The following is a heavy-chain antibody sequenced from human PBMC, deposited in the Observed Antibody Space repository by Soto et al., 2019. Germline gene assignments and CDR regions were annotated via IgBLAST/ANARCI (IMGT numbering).Heavy chain of an antibody. CDR2: ISGNGDST. J-gene: IGHJ4*02. CDR3: AKDVGGYDSVPFDY. Sequence: GGSLRLSCAASGFTVSSTYAMGWVRQAPGKGLEYVSSISGNGDSTYYANSVRGRFTLSRDNSKNTLYLQMNNLRTEDTAVYYCAKDVGGYDSVPFDYWGQGALVTVSS. V-gene: IGHV3-23*01. D-gene: IGHD5-12*01. CDR1: GFTVSSTYA.